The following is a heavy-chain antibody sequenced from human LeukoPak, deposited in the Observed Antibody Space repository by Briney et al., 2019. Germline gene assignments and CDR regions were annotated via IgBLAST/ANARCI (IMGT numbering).Heavy chain of an antibody. CDR2: IYSGGST. CDR3: ARDTKN. CDR1: GFTVGTNY. J-gene: IGHJ4*02. Sequence: PGGSQRLSCAASGFTVGTNYMSWVRQAPGKGLEWVSIIYSGGSTYYADSVKGRFTISRDNSKNTLYLQMNSLRAEDTAIYYCARDTKNWGQGTLVTVSS. D-gene: IGHD1-1*01. V-gene: IGHV3-53*01.